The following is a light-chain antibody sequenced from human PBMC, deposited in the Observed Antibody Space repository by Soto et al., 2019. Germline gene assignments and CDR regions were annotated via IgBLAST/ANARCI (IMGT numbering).Light chain of an antibody. Sequence: EIVMTQSPATLSVSPGERAILSCRASKSVSNNLAWYQQKPGQAPRLLIYGASTRATGIPVWFSGSGSATEFTLSISSLQSADFAIYFCQQYNNWPPLTFGGGTKVEIK. J-gene: IGKJ4*01. CDR3: QQYNNWPPLT. CDR2: GAS. V-gene: IGKV3-15*01. CDR1: KSVSNN.